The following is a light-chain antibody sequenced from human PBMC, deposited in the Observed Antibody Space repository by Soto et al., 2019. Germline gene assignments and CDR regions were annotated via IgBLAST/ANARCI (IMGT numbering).Light chain of an antibody. Sequence: SYELTQPPSVSVSPGQTASITCSGDKLGDTYACWYQQRPGQSPVLVIYQDSKRPSGIPERFSGSNSGNTATLTISGTQTMDEADYYCQAWDSSTAVFGGGTKVTVL. CDR1: KLGDTY. V-gene: IGLV3-1*01. CDR3: QAWDSSTAV. CDR2: QDS. J-gene: IGLJ2*01.